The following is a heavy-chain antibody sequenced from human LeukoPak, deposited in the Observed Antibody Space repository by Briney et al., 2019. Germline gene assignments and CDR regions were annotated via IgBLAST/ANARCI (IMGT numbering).Heavy chain of an antibody. Sequence: SETLSLTCAVYGGSFSGYYWSWIRQPPGKGLEWIGEINHSGSTNYNPSLKSRVTISVDTSKNQFSLKLSSVTAADTAVYYRASLPWIPENNHDYWGQGTLVTVSS. CDR2: INHSGST. CDR1: GGSFSGYY. CDR3: ASLPWIPENNHDY. J-gene: IGHJ4*02. V-gene: IGHV4-34*01. D-gene: IGHD5-18*01.